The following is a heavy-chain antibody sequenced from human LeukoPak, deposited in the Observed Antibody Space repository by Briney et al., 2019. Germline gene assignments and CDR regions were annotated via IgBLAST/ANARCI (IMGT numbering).Heavy chain of an antibody. V-gene: IGHV4-30-4*01. J-gene: IGHJ5*02. CDR1: GVSISSGDYY. D-gene: IGHD3-22*01. CDR2: MYYSGSA. Sequence: SQTLSLTCTVSGVSISSGDYYWSWIRQPPGKGLEWVGYMYYSGSAYYNPSLKSRATISVDTSKNQFSLKLSSVTAADTAVYFCARPYYYDSRIDPWGQGTLVTVSS. CDR3: ARPYYYDSRIDP.